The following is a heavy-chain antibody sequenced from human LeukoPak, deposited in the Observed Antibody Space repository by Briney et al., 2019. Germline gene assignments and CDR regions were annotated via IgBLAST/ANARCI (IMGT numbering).Heavy chain of an antibody. V-gene: IGHV3-23*01. J-gene: IGHJ5*02. CDR1: GFTFRSYA. D-gene: IGHD6-19*01. CDR2: IPDSGTNT. Sequence: GRSLRLSCAVSGFTFRSYAMNWVRQAPGKGLEWVSVIPDSGTNTYYGASVKGRFTVSRDNSKNTLYLQMNSLRAEDTAVYYCAKGSGSGWYGWLDPWGQGTLVTVSS. CDR3: AKGSGSGWYGWLDP.